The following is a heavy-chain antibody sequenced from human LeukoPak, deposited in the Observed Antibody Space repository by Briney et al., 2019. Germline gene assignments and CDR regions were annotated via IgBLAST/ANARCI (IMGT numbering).Heavy chain of an antibody. CDR2: VKTSVDSA. J-gene: IGHJ4*02. Sequence: GASVKVSCKTSGYTSTNYGLSWLRQAPGQGLEWMGLVKTSVDSASYAQSFQGRVTMTRDTSTSTVYMELSSLKSEDMAVYYCARYSSSSSLDYWGQGTLVTVSS. CDR3: ARYSSSSSLDY. CDR1: GYTSTNYG. D-gene: IGHD6-6*01. V-gene: IGHV1-46*01.